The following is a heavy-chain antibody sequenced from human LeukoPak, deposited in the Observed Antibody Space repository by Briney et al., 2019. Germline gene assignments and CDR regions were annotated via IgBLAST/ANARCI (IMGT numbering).Heavy chain of an antibody. CDR3: ARDLGGNYRGYFDY. D-gene: IGHD1-26*01. Sequence: GGSLRLSCAASGFTFNNYAMNWVRQAPGKGLEWVSVIYSGGSTYYADSVKGRFTISRDNSKNTLYLQMNSLRAEDTAVYYCARDLGGNYRGYFDYWGQGTLVTVSS. CDR1: GFTFNNYA. CDR2: IYSGGST. J-gene: IGHJ4*02. V-gene: IGHV3-53*01.